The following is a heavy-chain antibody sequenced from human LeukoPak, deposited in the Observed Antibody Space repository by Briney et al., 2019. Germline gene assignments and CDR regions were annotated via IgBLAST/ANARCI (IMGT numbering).Heavy chain of an antibody. CDR1: GFTFSSYA. J-gene: IGHJ4*02. CDR3: AKRKDYYDSSGYYFSPFDY. Sequence: GWSLRLSCAASGFTFSSYAMSWVRQAPGKGLEWVSAISGSGGSTYYADSVKGRFTISRDNSKNTLYLQMNSLRAEDTAVYYCAKRKDYYDSSGYYFSPFDYWGQGTLVTVSS. V-gene: IGHV3-23*01. D-gene: IGHD3-22*01. CDR2: ISGSGGST.